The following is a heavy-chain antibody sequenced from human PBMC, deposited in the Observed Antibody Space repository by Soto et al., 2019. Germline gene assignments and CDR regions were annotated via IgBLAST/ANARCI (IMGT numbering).Heavy chain of an antibody. V-gene: IGHV5-51*01. J-gene: IGHJ3*02. CDR3: PAGYTTGLHAFDI. D-gene: IGHD6-13*01. CDR1: GYNFANYW. CDR2: IFPGDSDT. Sequence: EVQLVQSGAEAKKPGESLKISCKGSGYNFANYWIGWVRQMPGKGLEWMGMIFPGDSDTKNSPSLQGQITMSVDKSDSSAYLQWRSLKASDTAMYYCPAGYTTGLHAFDIWGQGTMVTVSS.